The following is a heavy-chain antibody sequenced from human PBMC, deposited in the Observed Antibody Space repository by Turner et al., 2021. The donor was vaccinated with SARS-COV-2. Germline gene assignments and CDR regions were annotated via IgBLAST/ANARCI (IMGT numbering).Heavy chain of an antibody. J-gene: IGHJ4*02. CDR3: ARVDGYYDSSGYYNDD. CDR2: IIPTLGTT. Sequence: QVQLVQSGAEGKKRGSSEKISCKASGGTFSSYAISWVRQAPGQGLEWMGGIIPTLGTTSYAQKFQGRVTITEDESTNTAYMELSSLRSEDTAVYYCARVDGYYDSSGYYNDDWGQGTLVTVSS. D-gene: IGHD3-22*01. V-gene: IGHV1-69*01. CDR1: GGTFSSYA.